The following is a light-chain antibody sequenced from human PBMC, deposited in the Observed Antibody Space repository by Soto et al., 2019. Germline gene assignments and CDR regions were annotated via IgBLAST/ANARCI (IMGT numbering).Light chain of an antibody. Sequence: DIQMTQSPSSLFTPVGDRVTITCRASQSIRSYLSWYQQKAGKAPKLLIYAAYSLQSGVPSRFSGSGSGTDFTLTISSLQPEDSATYYCQQSYSIPLTFGGGTTVE. J-gene: IGKJ4*01. V-gene: IGKV1-39*01. CDR2: AAY. CDR3: QQSYSIPLT. CDR1: QSIRSY.